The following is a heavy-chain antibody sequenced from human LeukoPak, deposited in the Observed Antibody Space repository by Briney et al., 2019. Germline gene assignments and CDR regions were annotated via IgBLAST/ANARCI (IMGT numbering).Heavy chain of an antibody. D-gene: IGHD3-10*01. CDR1: GGTFSSYA. V-gene: IGHV1-69*04. CDR3: ARGGSGSATDY. Sequence: SVKVSCKASGGTFSSYAISWVRQAPGQGLEWMGRIIPILGIANYAQKFQGRVTITADKSTSTAYMELSSLRSEDTAVYYCARGGSGSATDYWGQGTLVTVSS. J-gene: IGHJ4*02. CDR2: IIPILGIA.